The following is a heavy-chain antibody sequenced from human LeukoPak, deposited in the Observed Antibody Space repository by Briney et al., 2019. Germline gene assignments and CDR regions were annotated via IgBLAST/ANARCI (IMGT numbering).Heavy chain of an antibody. Sequence: PGRSLRLSCAASGFTFFTYAMYWVRQAPGKGLECVAVISSDGSNRDYADSVQGRFTISRDNTKNTLYLQMTSLRAEDTALYYCARSYGSATSNLDLWGQGTLVSVSS. CDR2: ISSDGSNR. CDR3: ARSYGSATSNLDL. CDR1: GFTFFTYA. J-gene: IGHJ5*02. D-gene: IGHD3-10*01. V-gene: IGHV3-30*04.